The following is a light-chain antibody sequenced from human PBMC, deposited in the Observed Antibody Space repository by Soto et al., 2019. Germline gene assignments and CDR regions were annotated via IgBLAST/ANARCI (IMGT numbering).Light chain of an antibody. CDR2: EVS. J-gene: IGKJ5*01. CDR3: MQSTQLPPT. Sequence: DVVMTQTPHSLSVAPGQPASISCKSSQSLLHITGETFLFWYLQKPGQSPQLLIYEVSTRVSGVPDRFSGSGSGTDFTLEISRVETDDVGIYYCMQSTQLPPTFGQGTRLEIK. CDR1: QSLLHITGETF. V-gene: IGKV2D-29*02.